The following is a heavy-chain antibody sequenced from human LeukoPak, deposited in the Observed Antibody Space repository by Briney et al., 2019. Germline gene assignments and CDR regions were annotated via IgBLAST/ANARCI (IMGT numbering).Heavy chain of an antibody. Sequence: ASVKVSCKASGYNFTNYAMNWVRQAPGQGLEWMGWINVNTGDPAYAQGFTGRFVFSLDTSVSTAYLQINSLKAEDTAVYYCARDSMVGSNTWYENAFDIWGQGTMVTVSS. CDR3: ARDSMVGSNTWYENAFDI. V-gene: IGHV7-4-1*02. J-gene: IGHJ3*02. CDR1: GYNFTNYA. D-gene: IGHD6-13*01. CDR2: INVNTGDP.